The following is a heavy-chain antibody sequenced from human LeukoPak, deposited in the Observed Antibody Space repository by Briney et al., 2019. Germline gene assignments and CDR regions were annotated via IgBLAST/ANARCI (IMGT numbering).Heavy chain of an antibody. CDR2: ISSSGTYI. D-gene: IGHD6-13*01. V-gene: IGHV3-21*01. J-gene: IGHJ4*02. CDR3: ARYPSSNSLYSDY. CDR1: GFTFSSYS. Sequence: KSGGSLRLSCAASGFTFSSYSLSWVRQAPGEGLEWVSSISSSGTYIYYADSVKGRFTVSRDNAKNSLYLHMNRLRAEDTAIYYCARYPSSNSLYSDYWGQGTLVTVSS.